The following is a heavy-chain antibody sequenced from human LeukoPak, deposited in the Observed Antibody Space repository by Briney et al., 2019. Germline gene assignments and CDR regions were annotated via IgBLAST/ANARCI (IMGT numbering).Heavy chain of an antibody. CDR1: GFTFSKHW. CDR2: INSDGSST. D-gene: IGHD4-17*01. Sequence: PGGSLRLSCAASGFTFSKHWMHWVRQAPGKGLVWVSRINSDGSSTTYADSVKGRFTISRDNAKNTLYLQMNSLRAEDTALYYCAKDPRRLQGLYGDYHDYWGQGTLVTVSS. CDR3: AKDPRRLQGLYGDYHDY. J-gene: IGHJ4*02. V-gene: IGHV3-74*01.